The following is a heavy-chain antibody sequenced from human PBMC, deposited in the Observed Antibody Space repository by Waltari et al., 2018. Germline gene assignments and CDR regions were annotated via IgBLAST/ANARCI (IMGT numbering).Heavy chain of an antibody. Sequence: QLQLQESGPGLVKPSETLSLTCTVSGGSISSSSYYWGWIRQPPGKGLEWIGSIYYSGSTYYHPSLKSRVTISVDTSKNQFSLKLSSVTAADTAVYYCARDGKTVAAAGPHPFDYWGQGTLVTVSS. CDR3: ARDGKTVAAAGPHPFDY. J-gene: IGHJ4*02. CDR2: IYYSGST. D-gene: IGHD6-13*01. V-gene: IGHV4-39*07. CDR1: GGSISSSSYY.